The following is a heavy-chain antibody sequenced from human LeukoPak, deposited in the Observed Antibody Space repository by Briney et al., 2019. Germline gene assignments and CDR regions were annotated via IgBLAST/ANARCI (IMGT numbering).Heavy chain of an antibody. V-gene: IGHV3-53*01. CDR3: ARELPLAYGNHDAFAV. J-gene: IGHJ3*01. CDR2: IYRDGDT. Sequence: QSGGSLRLSCAASGFSVSNNYMGWVRQAPGKGLEWVSVIYRDGDTYYADSVKGRFTISRDISRNTVDLQMNRLRAEDTTVYYCARELPLAYGNHDAFAVWSEGWMLTVSS. CDR1: GFSVSNNY. D-gene: IGHD3-16*01.